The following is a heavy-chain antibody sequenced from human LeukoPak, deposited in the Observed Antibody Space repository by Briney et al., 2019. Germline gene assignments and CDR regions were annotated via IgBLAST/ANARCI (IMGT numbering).Heavy chain of an antibody. Sequence: GGSLRLSCVASGFTFDDYAMHWVRQAPGKGLEWVSGLSWNSEYITYADSVKGRLTISRDNAKNSLFLQMNSLRAEDTAVYYCARVLRYCSGGNCYSGGLGYMDVWGKGTTVTISS. CDR1: GFTFDDYA. D-gene: IGHD2-15*01. CDR3: ARVLRYCSGGNCYSGGLGYMDV. CDR2: LSWNSEYI. J-gene: IGHJ6*03. V-gene: IGHV3-9*01.